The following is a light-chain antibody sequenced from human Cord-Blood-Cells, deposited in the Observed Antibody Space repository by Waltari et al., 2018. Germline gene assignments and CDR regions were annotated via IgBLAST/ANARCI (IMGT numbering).Light chain of an antibody. V-gene: IGKV1-39*01. CDR3: QQSYSTPRT. CDR1: PSISSY. CDR2: AAS. Sequence: DIQMTQSPSSLSASVGDRVTITCRASPSISSYLNWYQQKPGKAPKLLIYAASSLQSGVPSRVRGSGAGTDFTLTMSSLQPEDYATYYCQQSYSTPRTFGQGTKVEIK. J-gene: IGKJ1*01.